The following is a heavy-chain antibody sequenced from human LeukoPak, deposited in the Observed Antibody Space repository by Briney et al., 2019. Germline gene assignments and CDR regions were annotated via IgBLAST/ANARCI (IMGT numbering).Heavy chain of an antibody. D-gene: IGHD3-9*01. Sequence: PGGSLRVSCAASGFTFNTFNMNWVRQAPGKGLEWVSSITSGGDYIYYADSVKGRFTTSRDNAKNSLSLQLNSLRVEDTAVYYCARGHYDVLAASYKWSPDYWGQGTLVTVSS. CDR2: ITSGGDYI. CDR1: GFTFNTFN. V-gene: IGHV3-21*01. J-gene: IGHJ4*02. CDR3: ARGHYDVLAASYKWSPDY.